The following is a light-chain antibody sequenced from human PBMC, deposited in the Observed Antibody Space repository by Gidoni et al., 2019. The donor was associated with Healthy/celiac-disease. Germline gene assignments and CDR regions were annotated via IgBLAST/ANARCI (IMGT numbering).Light chain of an antibody. V-gene: IGLV3-25*03. Sequence: SYELTQLPSVSVSPGQTARITCPGDALPKQYAYWYLQKPGQAPVLVIYKDSERPSGIPERFSGSSSGTTVTLTISGVQAEDEADYYCQSADSSGTYVFGTGTKVTVL. J-gene: IGLJ1*01. CDR3: QSADSSGTYV. CDR2: KDS. CDR1: ALPKQY.